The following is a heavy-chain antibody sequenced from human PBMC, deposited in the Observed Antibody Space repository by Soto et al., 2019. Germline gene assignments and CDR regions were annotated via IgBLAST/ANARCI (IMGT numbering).Heavy chain of an antibody. Sequence: EVQLVESGGGLVQPGGSLRLSCAASGFTFSSYDMHWVRQATGKGLEWVSAIGTAGDTYYPGSVKGRFTISRENAKNSLYLQMNSLRAGDTAVYYCARAGCSGGSCREAFDIWGQGTMVTVSS. CDR3: ARAGCSGGSCREAFDI. D-gene: IGHD2-15*01. J-gene: IGHJ3*02. V-gene: IGHV3-13*01. CDR1: GFTFSSYD. CDR2: IGTAGDT.